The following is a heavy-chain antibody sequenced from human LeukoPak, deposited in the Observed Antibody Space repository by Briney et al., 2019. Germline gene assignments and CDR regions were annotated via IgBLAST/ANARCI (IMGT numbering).Heavy chain of an antibody. V-gene: IGHV1-18*01. CDR2: VSPYNGNT. CDR3: ARGGGSYSDY. Sequence: ASVRVSCKTSGYTFTDYVITWVRQAPGQGLEWMGRVSPYNGNTYYSQRFQDRVTITKDTSTGTAYMDLRNLRTDDTAMYYCARGGGSYSDYWGQGTLVTVSS. D-gene: IGHD1-26*01. CDR1: GYTFTDYV. J-gene: IGHJ4*02.